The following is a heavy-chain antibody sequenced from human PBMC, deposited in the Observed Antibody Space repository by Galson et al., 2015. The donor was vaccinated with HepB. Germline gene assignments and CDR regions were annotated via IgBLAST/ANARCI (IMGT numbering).Heavy chain of an antibody. CDR3: ARDRTNSFYYMDA. CDR1: GFTFGSYT. D-gene: IGHD2/OR15-2a*01. V-gene: IGHV3-48*01. J-gene: IGHJ6*03. CDR2: ISYGGSPI. Sequence: SLRLSCAASGFTFGSYTMNWVRQAPGKGLEWISYISYGGSPIYYADSVKGRFTISRDNAKNSLFLQMDSPRAEDTAVYYCARDRTNSFYYMDAWGKGTTVTVSS.